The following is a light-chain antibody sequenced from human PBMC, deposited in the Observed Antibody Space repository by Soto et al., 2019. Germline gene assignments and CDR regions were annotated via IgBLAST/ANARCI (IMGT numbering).Light chain of an antibody. CDR2: DNN. CDR1: SSNIGNNY. CDR3: GTWDSSLSAGV. Sequence: QSVLTQPPSVSAAPGQTVTIFCSGSSSNIGNNYVSWYQQHPGTAPKLLIYDNNKRPSGIPDRFSGSKSGTSATLGITGLQTGDEADYYCGTWDSSLSAGVFGGGTKLTVL. J-gene: IGLJ2*01. V-gene: IGLV1-51*01.